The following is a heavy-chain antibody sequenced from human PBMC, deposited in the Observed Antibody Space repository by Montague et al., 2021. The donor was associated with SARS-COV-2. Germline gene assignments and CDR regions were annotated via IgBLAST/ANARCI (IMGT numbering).Heavy chain of an antibody. CDR2: IKQDGSEK. V-gene: IGHV3-7*01. D-gene: IGHD3-3*01. Sequence: SLRLSCAASGFTFSNYWMSWVRQAPGKGLEWVANIKQDGSEKYYLDSXXGRFTISRDNAKNSLYLQMNSLRAEDTAVYYCAREGYYDFWSGFPRNGLDVWGQGTAVTVSS. CDR3: AREGYYDFWSGFPRNGLDV. J-gene: IGHJ6*02. CDR1: GFTFSNYW.